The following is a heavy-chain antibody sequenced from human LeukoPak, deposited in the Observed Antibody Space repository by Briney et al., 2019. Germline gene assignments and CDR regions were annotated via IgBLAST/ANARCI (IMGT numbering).Heavy chain of an antibody. V-gene: IGHV3-74*01. CDR2: INGDGSST. CDR1: GFTFSSYW. CDR3: AVGTKPLSYHFFDY. D-gene: IGHD1-7*01. Sequence: GGSLRPSCAASGFTFSSYWMHWVRQTPGKGLVWVSRINGDGSSTSYADSVKGRFTLSRDNAKNKLYLQMNSLRAEGTAVYYCAVGTKPLSYHFFDYWGQGALVTVSS. J-gene: IGHJ4*02.